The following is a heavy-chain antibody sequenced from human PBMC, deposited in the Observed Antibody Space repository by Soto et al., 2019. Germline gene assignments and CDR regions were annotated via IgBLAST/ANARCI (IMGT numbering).Heavy chain of an antibody. CDR2: VDGSGYDT. J-gene: IGHJ4*02. V-gene: IGHV3-21*04. CDR3: AQYTHGYSGYGLFDY. D-gene: IGHD5-12*01. Sequence: PGTGPEWVAFVDGSGYDTSYADSVKGRFTISRDNSDNSLYLHMDSLRAEDTAVYYCAQYTHGYSGYGLFDYWGQGTLVTVSS.